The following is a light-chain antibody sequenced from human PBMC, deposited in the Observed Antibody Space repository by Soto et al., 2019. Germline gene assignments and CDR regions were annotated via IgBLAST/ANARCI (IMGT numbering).Light chain of an antibody. Sequence: EKVMTQSPATLSVSPGERATLSCRASQSVSSNLAWYQQKPGQAPRLLIYATSTRATGIPDRFSGSRSGTEFTLTIRSLQPEDVALYHCQHYDNKPPITFGQGTRL. CDR2: ATS. V-gene: IGKV3-15*01. CDR3: QHYDNKPPIT. J-gene: IGKJ5*01. CDR1: QSVSSN.